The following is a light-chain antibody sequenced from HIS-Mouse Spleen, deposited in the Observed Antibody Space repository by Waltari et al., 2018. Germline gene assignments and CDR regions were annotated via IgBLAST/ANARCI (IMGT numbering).Light chain of an antibody. CDR1: SGHSSYA. J-gene: IGLJ2*01. CDR2: LNSDGSH. CDR3: QTWGTGILVV. V-gene: IGLV4-69*01. Sequence: QLVLTQSPSASASLVASVKLTCTLSSGHSSYAFAWHQQQPEKGPRSLMKLNSDGSHSKGDGIPDRFSGSSSGAERYLTISSLQSEDEADYYCQTWGTGILVVFGGGTKLTVL.